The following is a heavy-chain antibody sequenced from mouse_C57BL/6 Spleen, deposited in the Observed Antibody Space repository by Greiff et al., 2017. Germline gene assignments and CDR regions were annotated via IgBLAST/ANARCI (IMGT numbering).Heavy chain of an antibody. CDR2: IHPNGGST. CDR3: ARVGVNWGYFDY. J-gene: IGHJ2*01. V-gene: IGHV1-64*01. CDR1: GYTFTSYW. Sequence: QVQLQQPGAELVKPGASVKLSCKASGYTFTSYWMHWVKQRPGQGLEWIGMIHPNGGSTNYNEKFKSKATLTVDKSSSTAYMQLSSLTSEDSAVDYCARVGVNWGYFDYWGQGTTVTVS. D-gene: IGHD4-1*01.